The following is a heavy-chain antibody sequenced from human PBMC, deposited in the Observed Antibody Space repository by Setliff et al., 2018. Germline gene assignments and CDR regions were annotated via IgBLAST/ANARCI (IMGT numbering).Heavy chain of an antibody. CDR3: ARHDARCYYYYMDV. D-gene: IGHD4-17*01. CDR1: GCSISSSDFY. J-gene: IGHJ6*03. V-gene: IGHV4-39*01. CDR2: IYYSRTT. Sequence: SETLSLTCTVSGCSISSSDFYWGWIRQPPGKGLEWIGSIYYSRTTYYNPSLKSPVTISIDTSKNQFSLKLTSVTAADTAIYYCARHDARCYYYYMDVWGEGTTVTVSS.